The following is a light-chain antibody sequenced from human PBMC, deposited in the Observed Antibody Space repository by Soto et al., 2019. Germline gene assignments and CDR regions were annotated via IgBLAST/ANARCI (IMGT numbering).Light chain of an antibody. Sequence: EIVLTQSPATLSLSPGERATLSCRASQSVGRYLAWYQQKPGQPPRLLIYDASNRATGIPARFSGSGSGTDFTLTINSLEPEDFAVYYCQQRSNWPPITFGQGTRLEIK. J-gene: IGKJ5*01. CDR3: QQRSNWPPIT. V-gene: IGKV3-11*01. CDR1: QSVGRY. CDR2: DAS.